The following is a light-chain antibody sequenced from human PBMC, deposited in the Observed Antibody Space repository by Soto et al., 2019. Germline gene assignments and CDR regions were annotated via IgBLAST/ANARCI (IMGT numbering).Light chain of an antibody. CDR1: QSVGTY. Sequence: ENLLTQSPGTLSFSPWEIATLSCSASQSVGTYLAWYQHKPGQAPRLLIFDASKRATCIPARFSGSGSWTDFTLTISSLEPEDFAVYYCQHRSNWPSWTFGEGTKVDIK. CDR2: DAS. CDR3: QHRSNWPSWT. J-gene: IGKJ1*01. V-gene: IGKV3-11*01.